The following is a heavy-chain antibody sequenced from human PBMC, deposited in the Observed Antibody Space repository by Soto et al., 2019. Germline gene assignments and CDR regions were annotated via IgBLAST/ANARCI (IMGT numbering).Heavy chain of an antibody. J-gene: IGHJ4*02. D-gene: IGHD1-26*01. V-gene: IGHV3-7*01. CDR2: IKQDGSEK. Sequence: EVQLVESGGGLVQLGGSRRLSCAASGFTFSSFWMTWVRQAPGKGLEWVANIKQDGSEKYYVDSVKGRFTISRVNARNSLFLEMKSLRSEDTAVYSCVRDRSGSYLEGFDYWGQGTLVTVSS. CDR1: GFTFSSFW. CDR3: VRDRSGSYLEGFDY.